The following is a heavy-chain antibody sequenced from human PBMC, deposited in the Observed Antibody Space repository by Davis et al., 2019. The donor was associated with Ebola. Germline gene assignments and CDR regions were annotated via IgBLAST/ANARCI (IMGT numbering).Heavy chain of an antibody. D-gene: IGHD2-2*01. V-gene: IGHV4-39*01. CDR2: IYYSGST. J-gene: IGHJ6*02. CDR1: GGSFSGYY. Sequence: SETLSLTCAVYGGSFSGYYWGWIRQPPGKGLEWIGSIYYSGSTYYNPSLKSRVTISVATSKNQFSLKLSSVTAADTAVYYCARQGYCSSTSCFLYYYYGMDVWGQGTTVTVSS. CDR3: ARQGYCSSTSCFLYYYYGMDV.